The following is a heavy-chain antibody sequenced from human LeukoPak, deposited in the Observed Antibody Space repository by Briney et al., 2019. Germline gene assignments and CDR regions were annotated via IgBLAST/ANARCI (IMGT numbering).Heavy chain of an antibody. CDR2: IIPILGIA. Sequence: SVKVSCKASGGTFSSYAISWVRQAPGQGLEWMGRIIPILGIANYAQKFQGRVTITADKSTSTAYMELSSLRSEDTAVYYCARDSGYYGSGSYSNSHWGQGTLVTVSS. V-gene: IGHV1-69*04. J-gene: IGHJ4*02. CDR3: ARDSGYYGSGSYSNSH. D-gene: IGHD3-10*01. CDR1: GGTFSSYA.